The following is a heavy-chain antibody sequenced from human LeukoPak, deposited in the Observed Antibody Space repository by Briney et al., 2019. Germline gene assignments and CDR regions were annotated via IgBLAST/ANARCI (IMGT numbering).Heavy chain of an antibody. CDR3: ARRGTDYWRFDL. Sequence: SETLSLTCTVSGGSISSSSYYWGWIRQPPGKGLEWIGSMYYSGSTYYNPSLKSRVTISVDTSKNQFSLKLSSVTAADTAVYYCARRGTDYWRFDLWGRGTLVTVSS. D-gene: IGHD3-16*01. CDR1: GGSISSSSYY. CDR2: MYYSGST. V-gene: IGHV4-39*01. J-gene: IGHJ2*01.